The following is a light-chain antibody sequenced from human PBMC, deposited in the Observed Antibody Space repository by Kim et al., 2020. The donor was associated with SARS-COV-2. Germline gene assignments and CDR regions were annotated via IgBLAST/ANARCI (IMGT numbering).Light chain of an antibody. J-gene: IGLJ2*01. CDR2: CDS. V-gene: IGLV3-21*04. CDR1: NIGRKS. Sequence: SYELTQPPSVSVAPGKTARITCGGNNIGRKSVHWYQQKPGQAPVLVIYCDSDRPSGIPERFSGSNSGNAATLTISRVEAGDEADYYCQVWDSYSDHAVFGGGTQLTVL. CDR3: QVWDSYSDHAV.